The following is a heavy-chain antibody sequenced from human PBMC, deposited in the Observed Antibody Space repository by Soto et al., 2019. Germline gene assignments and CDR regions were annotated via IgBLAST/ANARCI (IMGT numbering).Heavy chain of an antibody. V-gene: IGHV4-30-4*01. J-gene: IGHJ4*02. CDR1: GGSISSGDYY. CDR3: AREEYDILTGYYNFDY. D-gene: IGHD3-9*01. CDR2: IYYSGST. Sequence: KTSETLSLTCTVSGGSISSGDYYWSWIRQPPGKGLEWIGYIYYSGSTYYNPSLKSRVTISVDTSKNQFSLKLSSVTAADTAVYYCAREEYDILTGYYNFDYWGQGTLVTVSS.